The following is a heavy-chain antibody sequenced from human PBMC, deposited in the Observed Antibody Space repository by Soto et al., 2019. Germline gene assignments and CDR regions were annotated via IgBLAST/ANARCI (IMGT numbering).Heavy chain of an antibody. CDR1: GFTFSSYS. CDR2: ISSSGGSI. V-gene: IGHV3-23*01. J-gene: IGHJ5*02. D-gene: IGHD1-1*01. CDR3: AKGSPGTITRGWFDP. Sequence: PGGSLRLSCAASGFTFSSYSMNWVRQAPGKGLEWVSAISSSGGSIYYADSVKGRFTISRDNAKNTLYLQMNSLRAEDTAVYYCAKGSPGTITRGWFDPWGQGTLVTVSS.